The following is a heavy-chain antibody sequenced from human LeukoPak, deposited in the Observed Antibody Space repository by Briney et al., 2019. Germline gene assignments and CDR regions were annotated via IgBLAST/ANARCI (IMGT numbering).Heavy chain of an antibody. CDR1: GVSISRYY. Sequence: SETLSLTCTVSGVSISRYYWSWIRRPPGKGLEWIGYIDDSGNTNYNPSLKSQVTISVDKSKNQFSLKLSFVTAADTAMYYCARSDYHNSGSHTVFDAFDIWAKGQGSPSLQ. V-gene: IGHV4-59*01. J-gene: IGHJ3*02. CDR3: ARSDYHNSGSHTVFDAFDI. D-gene: IGHD3-10*01. CDR2: IDDSGNT.